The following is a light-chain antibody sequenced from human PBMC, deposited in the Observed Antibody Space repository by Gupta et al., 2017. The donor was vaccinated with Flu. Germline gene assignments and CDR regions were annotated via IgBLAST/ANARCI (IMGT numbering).Light chain of an antibody. CDR1: QSLSSSY. CDR3: QQYGSSPTT. J-gene: IGKJ1*01. Sequence: ELVLAPAPGTLCLSPGERATLSCRASQSLSSSYLAWYQQKPGQAPRLLIYGASSRATGIPYRFSGSGSGTDFTLTISRLEPEDFAVYYCQQYGSSPTTFGQGTKVEIK. V-gene: IGKV3-20*01. CDR2: GAS.